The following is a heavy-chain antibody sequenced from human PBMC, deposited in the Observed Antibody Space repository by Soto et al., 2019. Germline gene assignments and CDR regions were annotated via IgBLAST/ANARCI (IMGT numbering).Heavy chain of an antibody. CDR1: GGTFSSYA. CDR3: ARGGGVATPTHDDGMDV. CDR2: IIPIFGTA. D-gene: IGHD5-12*01. Sequence: QVQLVQSGAEVKKPGSSVKVSCKASGGTFSSYAISWVRQAPGQGLEWMGGIIPIFGTANYAQKFQGRVTITADESTSTAYMELSSLRSEDTAVDYCARGGGVATPTHDDGMDVWGQGTTVTVSS. J-gene: IGHJ6*02. V-gene: IGHV1-69*01.